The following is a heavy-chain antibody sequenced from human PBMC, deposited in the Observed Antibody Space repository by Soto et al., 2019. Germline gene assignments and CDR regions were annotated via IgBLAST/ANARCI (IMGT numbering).Heavy chain of an antibody. Sequence: QVQLQESGPGLVKPSDTLSLTCTVSGYSISSNNWWAWIRQPPGKGLEWIGHAFYDGNTYDNPSFKRRVTMSVDTSKNQFSLKLSSVTAVDTAVYYCAGMMTNYYALDYWGQGTLVTVSS. CDR2: AFYDGNT. J-gene: IGHJ4*02. V-gene: IGHV4-28*01. CDR1: GYSISSNNW. CDR3: AGMMTNYYALDY. D-gene: IGHD3-10*01.